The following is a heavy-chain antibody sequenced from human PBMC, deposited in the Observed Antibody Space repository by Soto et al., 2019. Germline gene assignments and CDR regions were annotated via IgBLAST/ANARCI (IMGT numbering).Heavy chain of an antibody. CDR1: GGSFSSYY. CDR3: ARLYSGYDSSWFDP. V-gene: IGHV4-59*08. D-gene: IGHD5-12*01. CDR2: IYYSGST. Sequence: SETLSLTCAVYGGSFSSYYWSWIRQPPGKGLEWIGYIYYSGSTNYNPSLKSRVTISVDTSKNQFSLKLSSVTAADTAVYYCARLYSGYDSSWFDPWGQGTLVTVSS. J-gene: IGHJ5*02.